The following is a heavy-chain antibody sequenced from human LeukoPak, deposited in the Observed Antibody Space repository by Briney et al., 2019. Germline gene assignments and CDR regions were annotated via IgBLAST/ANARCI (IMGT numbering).Heavy chain of an antibody. D-gene: IGHD5-12*01. J-gene: IGHJ4*02. CDR1: GGSISIFY. V-gene: IGHV4-4*08. CDR2: ISTTGGT. Sequence: SETPSLTCTVSGGSISIFYWSWIRQSPGKGLEYIGYISTTGGTNYNPSLRSRVTISVDTSKNQFSLNLSSVSATDTAVYYCARHGRIGATRGRAVDSWGQGSLVTVSS. CDR3: ARHGRIGATRGRAVDS.